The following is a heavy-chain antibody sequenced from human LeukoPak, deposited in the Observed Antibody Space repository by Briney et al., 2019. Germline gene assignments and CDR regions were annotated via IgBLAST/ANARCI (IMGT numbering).Heavy chain of an antibody. V-gene: IGHV3-30*04. J-gene: IGHJ5*02. D-gene: IGHD6-19*01. CDR3: ARPGGYSSGWYWFDP. Sequence: GRSLRLSCAASGFTFSSYAMHWVRQAPGKGLEWVAVISYDGSNKYYADSVKGRFTVSRDNSKNTLYLQMNSLRAEDTAVYYCARPGGYSSGWYWFDPWGQGTLVTVSS. CDR2: ISYDGSNK. CDR1: GFTFSSYA.